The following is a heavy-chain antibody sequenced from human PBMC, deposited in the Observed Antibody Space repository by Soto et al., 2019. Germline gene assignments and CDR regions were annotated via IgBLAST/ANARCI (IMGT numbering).Heavy chain of an antibody. CDR2: ISGSGGST. J-gene: IGHJ6*02. CDR3: AKGITMIVVVDYGMDV. CDR1: GFTFSSYA. D-gene: IGHD3-22*01. V-gene: IGHV3-23*01. Sequence: GGSLRLSCAASGFTFSSYAMSWVRQAPGKGLEWVSAISGSGGSTYYADSVKGRFTISRDNSKNTLYLQMNSLRAEDTAVYYCAKGITMIVVVDYGMDVWGQGTTVTVS.